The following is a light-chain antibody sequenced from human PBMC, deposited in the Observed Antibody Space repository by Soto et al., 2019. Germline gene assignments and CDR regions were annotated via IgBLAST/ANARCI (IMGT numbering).Light chain of an antibody. J-gene: IGKJ4*01. CDR3: QQYNNWLT. CDR1: QSVLYSSDNKNY. V-gene: IGKV4-1*01. Sequence: DIVMTQSPDSLAVSLGEWTTINCKSSQSVLYSSDNKNYLAWYQQKPGQPPKLLIYWASTRESGVPDRFSGSGSGTDFTLTISYLQAEDVAVYYCQQYNNWLTFGGGTKVEIK. CDR2: WAS.